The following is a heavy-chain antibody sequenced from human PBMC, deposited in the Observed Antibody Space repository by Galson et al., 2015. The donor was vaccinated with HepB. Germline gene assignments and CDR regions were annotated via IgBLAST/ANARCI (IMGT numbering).Heavy chain of an antibody. D-gene: IGHD6-13*01. J-gene: IGHJ6*02. V-gene: IGHV1-69*13. Sequence: SLKVSCKASGGTFSSYAINWVRQAPGQGLEWMGGIIPIFGTPNYAQKFQGRVTMTADESTSTAYMELSSLTFDDTAVYYCAGPGQQVINFYYGVDVRGQGTTVTVTS. CDR3: AGPGQQVINFYYGVDV. CDR1: GGTFSSYA. CDR2: IIPIFGTP.